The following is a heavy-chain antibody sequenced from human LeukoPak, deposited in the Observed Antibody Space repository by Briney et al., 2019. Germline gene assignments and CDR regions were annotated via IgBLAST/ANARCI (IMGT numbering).Heavy chain of an antibody. Sequence: PSESLSLTCAVSGGSISNSDWWSWVRQPPGKGLERNGEIYHSGSTNYNPSLKSRVTISVDKSKNQFSLKLSSVTAADTAVYYCARRLIAAAGTWFDPWGQGTLVTVSS. CDR1: GGSISNSDW. D-gene: IGHD6-13*01. CDR2: IYHSGST. V-gene: IGHV4-4*02. CDR3: ARRLIAAAGTWFDP. J-gene: IGHJ5*02.